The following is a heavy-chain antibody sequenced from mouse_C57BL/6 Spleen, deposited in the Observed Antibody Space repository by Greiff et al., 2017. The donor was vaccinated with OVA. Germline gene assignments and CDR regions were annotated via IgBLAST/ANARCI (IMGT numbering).Heavy chain of an antibody. CDR3: AREAITTDEGYFDV. CDR1: GYTFTDYN. Sequence: EVQLQQSGPELVKPGASVKIPCKASGYTFTDYNMDWVKQSHGKSLEWIGDINPNNGGTIYNQKFKGKATLTVDKSSSTAYMELRSLTSEDTAVYYCAREAITTDEGYFDVWGTGTTVTVSS. D-gene: IGHD1-1*01. CDR2: INPNNGGT. J-gene: IGHJ1*03. V-gene: IGHV1-18*01.